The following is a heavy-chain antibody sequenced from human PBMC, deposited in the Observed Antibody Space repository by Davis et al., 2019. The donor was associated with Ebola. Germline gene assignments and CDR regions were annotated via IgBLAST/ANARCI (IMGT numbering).Heavy chain of an antibody. D-gene: IGHD1-1*01. J-gene: IGHJ5*02. Sequence: SVKVSCKASGGTFSSYAISWVRQAPGQGLEWMGGIIPIFGTANYAQKFQGRVTITADESTSTAYMELSRLRSDDTAVYYCARDGTRGPRFDPWGQGTLVTVSS. CDR1: GGTFSSYA. CDR2: IIPIFGTA. V-gene: IGHV1-69*13. CDR3: ARDGTRGPRFDP.